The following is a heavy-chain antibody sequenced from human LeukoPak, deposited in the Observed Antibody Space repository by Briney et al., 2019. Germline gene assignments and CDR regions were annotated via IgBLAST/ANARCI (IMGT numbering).Heavy chain of an antibody. D-gene: IGHD5-12*01. CDR2: IKQDGSEK. CDR3: AGDIDAAIVATITGFDY. Sequence: GGSLRLSCAASGFTFSSYWMSWVRQAPGKGLEWVANIKQDGSEKYYVDSVKGRFTISRDNAKNSLYLQMNSLRAEDTAVYYCAGDIDAAIVATITGFDYWGQGTLVTVSS. CDR1: GFTFSSYW. J-gene: IGHJ4*02. V-gene: IGHV3-7*01.